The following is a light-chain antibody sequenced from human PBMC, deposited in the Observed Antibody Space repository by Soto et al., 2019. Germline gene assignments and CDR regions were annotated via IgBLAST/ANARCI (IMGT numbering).Light chain of an antibody. J-gene: IGKJ4*01. CDR3: HHYKNWPLT. V-gene: IGKV3-15*01. Sequence: EIVMTQSPSPLSVSPGEIATLSCRASQSVSTNLAWYQQKPGQAPRLLIYGASTRAPGIAARISGSGSGTEFTLTISSLQSEDFAVYYCHHYKNWPLTFGGGTKVEIK. CDR1: QSVSTN. CDR2: GAS.